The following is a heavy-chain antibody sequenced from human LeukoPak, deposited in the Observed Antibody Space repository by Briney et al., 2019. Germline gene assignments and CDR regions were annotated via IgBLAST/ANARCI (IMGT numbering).Heavy chain of an antibody. V-gene: IGHV4-38-2*02. CDR3: ARDRIGATYAFDI. J-gene: IGHJ3*02. D-gene: IGHD1-26*01. Sequence: SETLSLTCAVSGYSIRSDYYWGWMRPPQGKGLEWIVSIDNSGSTFFNPSIKSRVNISGESSKNPFSMKVRTVTAADTAVYYCARDRIGATYAFDIWGQGTMVTVSS. CDR2: IDNSGST. CDR1: GYSIRSDYY.